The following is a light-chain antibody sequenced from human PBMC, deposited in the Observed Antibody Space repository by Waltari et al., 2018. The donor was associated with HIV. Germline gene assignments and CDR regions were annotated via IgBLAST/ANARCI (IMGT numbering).Light chain of an antibody. CDR3: QVWDSSSDQEV. CDR2: DDS. CDR1: NTGRKR. J-gene: IGLJ2*01. Sequence: SYVMTQSPSVSVAPGPTARLTCGRNNTGRKRVDRYQQKPGQAPVLVVYDDSDRPSGIPERFSGSNSGNTATLTISRVEAGDEADYYCQVWDSSSDQEVFGGGTKLTVL. V-gene: IGLV3-21*02.